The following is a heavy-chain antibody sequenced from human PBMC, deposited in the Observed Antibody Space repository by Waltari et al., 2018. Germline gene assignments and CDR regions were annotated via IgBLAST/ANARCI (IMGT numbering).Heavy chain of an antibody. V-gene: IGHV4-34*01. J-gene: IGHJ3*02. CDR1: GGYSSGYY. CDR3: ARGANWSDPLCAFDI. D-gene: IGHD1-20*01. Sequence: QVQLQQWGAGLLKPSETLSLTCAVDGGYSSGYYWSGMRQPPGKGLEWIGEINNSGSTHYNPSLKSRVTISVDTSKNHFSLKRSSVTAADTAVYYCARGANWSDPLCAFDIWGQGTMVTVSS. CDR2: INNSGST.